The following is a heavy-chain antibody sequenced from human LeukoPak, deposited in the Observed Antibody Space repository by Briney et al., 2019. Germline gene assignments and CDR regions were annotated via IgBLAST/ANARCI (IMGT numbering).Heavy chain of an antibody. Sequence: SETLSLTCTVSGGSISTGGYYWSWIRQHPGKGLEWIGYIYYSGSTHYNPSLKSRVTISVDTSKNQFSLKLSSVTAADTAVYYCARDMTDWWFDPWGQGTLVTVSS. CDR2: IYYSGST. V-gene: IGHV4-31*03. CDR1: GGSISTGGYY. CDR3: ARDMTDWWFDP. J-gene: IGHJ5*02. D-gene: IGHD3-9*01.